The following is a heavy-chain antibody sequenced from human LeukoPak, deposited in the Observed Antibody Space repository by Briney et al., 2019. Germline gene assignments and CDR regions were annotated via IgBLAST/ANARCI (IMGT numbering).Heavy chain of an antibody. CDR2: ISTSGSTI. CDR3: ARDLFGSQAVADTNDAFDI. J-gene: IGHJ3*02. D-gene: IGHD6-19*01. Sequence: GGSLRLSCADSGFTFSDYYMSWIRQAPGKGLEWVTYISTSGSTIYYADSVKGRFTISRDNAKNSLYLQMNSLRAEDTAVYYCARDLFGSQAVADTNDAFDIWGQGTMVTVSS. CDR1: GFTFSDYY. V-gene: IGHV3-11*04.